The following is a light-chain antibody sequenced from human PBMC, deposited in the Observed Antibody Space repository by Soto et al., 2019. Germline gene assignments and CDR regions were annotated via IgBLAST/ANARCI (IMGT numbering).Light chain of an antibody. V-gene: IGKV1-39*01. J-gene: IGKJ1*01. CDR3: QHYNSYSDA. CDR2: AAF. CDR1: QTINTY. Sequence: DIQMTQSPSSLSASVGDRVTITCRASQTINTYLNWYQQKLGKAPKLLIYAAFTLQSGVPSRFSGSGSGTDFTLTISSLQPEDFATYYCQHYNSYSDAFGQGTKVDIK.